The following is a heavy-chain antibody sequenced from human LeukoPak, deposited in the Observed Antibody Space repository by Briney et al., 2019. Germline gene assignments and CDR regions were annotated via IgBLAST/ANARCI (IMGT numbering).Heavy chain of an antibody. D-gene: IGHD1-1*01. V-gene: IGHV4-4*07. CDR3: SRGGANDI. CDR1: GGSITSDY. Sequence: SETLSLTCTVVGGSITSDYWSEIRQPAAKGLELIGPIFTSGSTASNSSLKGRATMSLDTSKYQFFLKLSSVTAADTAAYFCSRGGANDIWGEGTLVTVSS. CDR2: IFTSGST. J-gene: IGHJ4*02.